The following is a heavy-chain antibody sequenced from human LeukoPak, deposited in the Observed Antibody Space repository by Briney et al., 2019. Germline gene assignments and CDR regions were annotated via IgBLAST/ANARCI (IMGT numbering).Heavy chain of an antibody. Sequence: SETLSLTCTVSGGSISSYYWSWIRQPAGKGLEWIGRIYTSGSTNYNPSLKSRVTISVDKSKNQFSLKLSSVTAADTAVYYCARDGGVLYSSSWYFNWFDPWGQGTLVTVSS. D-gene: IGHD6-13*01. CDR1: GGSISSYY. V-gene: IGHV4-4*07. CDR2: IYTSGST. J-gene: IGHJ5*02. CDR3: ARDGGVLYSSSWYFNWFDP.